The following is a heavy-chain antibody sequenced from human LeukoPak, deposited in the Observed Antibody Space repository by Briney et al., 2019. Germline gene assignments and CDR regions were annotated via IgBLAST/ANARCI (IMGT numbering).Heavy chain of an antibody. V-gene: IGHV3-11*01. J-gene: IGHJ4*02. CDR1: GFTFSDYY. CDR2: ISSSGSTI. Sequence: PGGSLRLSCAASGFTFSDYYMSWIRQAPGKGLEWVSYISSSGSTIYYADSVKGRFTISRDNAKNTLYLQMNSLRAEDTAVYYCAKDPNYGDRSVYWGQGTLVTVSS. D-gene: IGHD4-17*01. CDR3: AKDPNYGDRSVY.